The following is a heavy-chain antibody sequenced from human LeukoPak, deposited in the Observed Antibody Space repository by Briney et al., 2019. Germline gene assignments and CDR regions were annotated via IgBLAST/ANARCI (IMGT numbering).Heavy chain of an antibody. V-gene: IGHV1-2*02. CDR1: GYTFTNYY. Sequence: ASVEVSCKASGYTFTNYYMHWVRQAPGQGLEWMGWINPNSGGTNYAQKFQGRVTMTRDRSISTAYMELRRPRSDDTAVYYCARVQIQLYYDADYHGLDVWGQGTTVTVSS. J-gene: IGHJ6*02. D-gene: IGHD5-18*01. CDR2: INPNSGGT. CDR3: ARVQIQLYYDADYHGLDV.